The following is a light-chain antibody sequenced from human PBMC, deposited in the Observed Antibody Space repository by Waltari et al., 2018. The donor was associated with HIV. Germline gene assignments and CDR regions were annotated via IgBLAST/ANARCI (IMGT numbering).Light chain of an antibody. J-gene: IGLJ3*02. CDR1: SSDVGGYNY. Sequence: QSALTQPASVSGSPGQSITISCTGTSSDVGGYNYFPWYQQYPDKAPKLMIYEVSNRPSGASNRFSGSKSGNTASLTISGLQAEDEADYYCSSYTSSSTWVFGGGTKLTVL. CDR3: SSYTSSSTWV. V-gene: IGLV2-14*01. CDR2: EVS.